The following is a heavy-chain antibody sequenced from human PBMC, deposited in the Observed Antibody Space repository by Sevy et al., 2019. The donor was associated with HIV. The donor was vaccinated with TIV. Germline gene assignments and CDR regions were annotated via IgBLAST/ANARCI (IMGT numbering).Heavy chain of an antibody. J-gene: IGHJ4*02. CDR3: TRVAGYGTGWYPSDY. Sequence: GGSLRLSCAASGFSVSTHAMHWVRQAPGKGLEWVALISYDGSSKYYADSVKGRFTISRDNSKNTLYLQMSSLRPDDTAVYYCTRVAGYGTGWYPSDYWGQGTLVTVSS. D-gene: IGHD6-19*01. V-gene: IGHV3-30-3*01. CDR2: ISYDGSSK. CDR1: GFSVSTHA.